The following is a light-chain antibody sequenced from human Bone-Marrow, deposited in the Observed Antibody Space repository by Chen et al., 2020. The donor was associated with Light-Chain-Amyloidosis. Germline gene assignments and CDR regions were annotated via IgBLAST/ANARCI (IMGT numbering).Light chain of an antibody. V-gene: IGKV3-15*01. Sequence: EILLTQSPATLSVSPGERPSRSCRASRDLRHKLAWYQQKPGQAPRLLIYDASSRATGIPGRFSGSGSGTEFTLTIDSLQSEDFVLYYCQEYNDWPPLFTFGPGTKVDVK. CDR3: QEYNDWPPLFT. J-gene: IGKJ3*01. CDR2: DAS. CDR1: RDLRHK.